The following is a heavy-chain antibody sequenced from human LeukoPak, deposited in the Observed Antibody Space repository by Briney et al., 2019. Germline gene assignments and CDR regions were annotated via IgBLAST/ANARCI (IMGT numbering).Heavy chain of an antibody. D-gene: IGHD2-2*01. CDR3: ATGERLVPAAMWFDY. CDR1: GYTFTDYY. CDR2: IHPKSGGR. J-gene: IGHJ4*02. V-gene: IGHV1-2*02. Sequence: ASVKVSCKASGYTFTDYYMHWVRQAPGQGLEWMGWIHPKSGGRSYAQRFQGRVTMTRDTSISTAYMELSRLRSDDTAVYYCATGERLVPAAMWFDYWGQGTLVTVSS.